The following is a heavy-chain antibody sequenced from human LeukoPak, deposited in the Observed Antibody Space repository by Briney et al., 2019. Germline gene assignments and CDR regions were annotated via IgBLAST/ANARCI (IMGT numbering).Heavy chain of an antibody. Sequence: PSQTLSLTCTVSGGSISSGGYYWSWIRQHPGKGLEWIGYIYYSGSTYYNPSLKSRVTISVDTSKNQFSLKLSSVTAADTAVYYCARAKYHYDSSGYIPNDAFDIWGQGTMVTVSS. CDR1: GGSISSGGYY. CDR3: ARAKYHYDSSGYIPNDAFDI. J-gene: IGHJ3*02. V-gene: IGHV4-31*03. D-gene: IGHD3-22*01. CDR2: IYYSGST.